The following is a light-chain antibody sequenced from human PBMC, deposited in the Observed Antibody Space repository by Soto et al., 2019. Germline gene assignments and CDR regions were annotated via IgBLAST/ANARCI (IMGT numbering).Light chain of an antibody. V-gene: IGLV2-23*01. J-gene: IGLJ3*02. CDR2: EGS. Sequence: QSALTQPASVSGSPGQSITISCTGTSSDVGNYNLVSWYQQHPGKAPKLMIYEGSKRPSGVSNLFSGSKSGNTASLTISGLQAEAEADYYCCSYARSTTWVFGGGTKLTVL. CDR3: CSYARSTTWV. CDR1: SSDVGNYNL.